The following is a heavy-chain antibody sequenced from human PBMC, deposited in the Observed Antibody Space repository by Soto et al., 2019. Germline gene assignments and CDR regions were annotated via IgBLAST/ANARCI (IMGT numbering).Heavy chain of an antibody. CDR2: INGYNGNT. CDR3: ARMGDVPYYYYGMDV. V-gene: IGHV1-18*01. CDR1: GYIFTSYG. Sequence: QVQLVQSGAEVKKPGASVKVSCKASGYIFTSYGVSWVRQAPAQGLEWLGWINGYNGNTNYGQNFQGRVTMTTDTSTSTAYMELRSLRSDDTAVYYCARMGDVPYYYYGMDVWGQGTTVIVSS. D-gene: IGHD3-16*01. J-gene: IGHJ6*02.